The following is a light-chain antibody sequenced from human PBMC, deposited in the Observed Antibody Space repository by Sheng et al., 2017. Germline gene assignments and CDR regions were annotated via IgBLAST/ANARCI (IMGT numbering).Light chain of an antibody. J-gene: IGKJ2*01. CDR2: GAS. CDR3: QQYYSTPPRT. Sequence: DIVMTQSPDSLAVSLGERATINCKSSQSVLYSSNNKNYLAWYQQKPGQPPKLLIYGASTRESGVPDRFSGSGSGTNFTLTISSLQAEDVAVYYCQQYYSTPPRTFGQGTKLEIK. CDR1: QSVLYSSNNKNY. V-gene: IGKV4-1*01.